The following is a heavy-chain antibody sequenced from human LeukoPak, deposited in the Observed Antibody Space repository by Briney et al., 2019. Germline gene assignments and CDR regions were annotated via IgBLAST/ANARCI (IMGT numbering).Heavy chain of an antibody. CDR3: AKEFGGSYYYYGMDV. D-gene: IGHD1-26*01. V-gene: IGHV3-30*18. CDR1: GFTFSSYG. Sequence: GGSLRLSCAASGFTFSSYGTHWVRQAPGKGLEWVAVISYDGSNKYYADSVKGRFTISRDNSKNTLYLQMNSLRAEDTAVYYCAKEFGGSYYYYGMDVWGQGTTVTVSS. CDR2: ISYDGSNK. J-gene: IGHJ6*02.